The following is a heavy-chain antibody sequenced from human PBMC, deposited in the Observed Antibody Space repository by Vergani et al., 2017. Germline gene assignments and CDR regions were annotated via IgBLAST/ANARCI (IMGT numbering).Heavy chain of an antibody. CDR3: ARHTTYTDS. Sequence: EEELVQSGPEVRKPGESLKISCKGSEYSFGNYWNGWVRQMPGKGVEWMGIIYPADSDTRYSPSFQGQVTISVDKSISTPFLQWDSLKASDTALYYCARHTTYTDSWGQGTLVTVSS. D-gene: IGHD2/OR15-2a*01. CDR2: IYPADSDT. J-gene: IGHJ4*02. V-gene: IGHV5-51*01. CDR1: EYSFGNYW.